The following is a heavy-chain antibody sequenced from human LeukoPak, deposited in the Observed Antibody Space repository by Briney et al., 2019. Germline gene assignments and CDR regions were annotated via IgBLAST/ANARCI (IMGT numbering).Heavy chain of an antibody. J-gene: IGHJ6*04. Sequence: PGRSLRLSCAASGFTFSNHAMHWVRQAPGKGLEWVAVISYDGSNKYYTDSVKGRFTISGDSSKNTLYLQMNSLRPEDTAVYYCARDPDSSHMMDVWGKGTTVTVSS. CDR1: GFTFSNHA. CDR2: ISYDGSNK. CDR3: ARDPDSSHMMDV. V-gene: IGHV3-30*04. D-gene: IGHD6-19*01.